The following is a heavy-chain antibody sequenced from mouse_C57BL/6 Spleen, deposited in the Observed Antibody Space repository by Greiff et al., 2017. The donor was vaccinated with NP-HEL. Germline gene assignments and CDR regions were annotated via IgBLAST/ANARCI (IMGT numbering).Heavy chain of an antibody. CDR2: IDPENGDT. J-gene: IGHJ4*01. CDR1: GFNIKDDY. CDR3: TRAVVAQRGYAMDY. Sequence: EVHLVESGAELVRPGASVKLSCTASGFNIKDDYMHWVKQRPEQGLEWIGWIDPENGDTEYASKFQGKATITADTSSNTAYLQLSSLTSEDTAVYYCTRAVVAQRGYAMDYWGQGTSVTVSS. D-gene: IGHD1-1*01. V-gene: IGHV14-4*01.